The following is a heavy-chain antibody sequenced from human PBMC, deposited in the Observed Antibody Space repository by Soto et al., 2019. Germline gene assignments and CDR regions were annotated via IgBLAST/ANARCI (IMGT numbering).Heavy chain of an antibody. CDR3: ARKYQPGPSKWFDP. J-gene: IGHJ5*02. D-gene: IGHD2-2*01. V-gene: IGHV1-69*13. Sequence: SVKVSCKASGGTFSSYAISWVRQAPGQGLEWMGGIIPIFGTANYAQKFQGRVTITADESTSTAYMELSSLRSEDTAVYYCARKYQPGPSKWFDPWGQGTLVNVS. CDR2: IIPIFGTA. CDR1: GGTFSSYA.